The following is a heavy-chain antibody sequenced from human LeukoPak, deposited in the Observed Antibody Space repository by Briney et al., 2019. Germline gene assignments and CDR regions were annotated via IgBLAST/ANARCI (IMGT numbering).Heavy chain of an antibody. V-gene: IGHV4-59*05. CDR2: IYYSGST. Sequence: SETLSLTCTVSGDSISGYYWSWIRQPPGKGLEWVGSIYYSGSTYYNPSLKSRVSISVDTSKNQFSLKLSSVTAADTAMYYCARSTVAGTRKVDYWGQGTLVTVSS. D-gene: IGHD6-19*01. J-gene: IGHJ4*02. CDR1: GDSISGYY. CDR3: ARSTVAGTRKVDY.